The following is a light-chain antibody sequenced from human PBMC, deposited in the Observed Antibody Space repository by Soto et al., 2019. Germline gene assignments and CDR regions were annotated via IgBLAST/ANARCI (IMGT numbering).Light chain of an antibody. Sequence: EIVLTHSPATLSLSPWEIATLSCRASQSVSSFLAWYQQKPGQAPRLLIYGASTRATGIPDRFSGSGSGTDFTLTISRLEPEDSAVYYCQQYGSSPTWTFGQGTKVDIK. V-gene: IGKV3-20*01. J-gene: IGKJ1*01. CDR3: QQYGSSPTWT. CDR1: QSVSSF. CDR2: GAS.